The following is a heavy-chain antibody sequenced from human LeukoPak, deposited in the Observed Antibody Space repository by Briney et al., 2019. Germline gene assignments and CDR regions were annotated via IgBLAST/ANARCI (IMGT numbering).Heavy chain of an antibody. J-gene: IGHJ4*02. D-gene: IGHD2/OR15-2a*01. CDR2: IYPSSGGT. CDR1: GYTFTNYH. V-gene: IGHV1-2*06. Sequence: GASVKASCKASGYTFTNYHMHWVRQAPGQGLEWMGRIYPSSGGTNYAQKFQGRITLTTDTSINTAYMELSRLRFDDTAVYYCARDLPFEDWGQGTLVTVSS. CDR3: ARDLPFED.